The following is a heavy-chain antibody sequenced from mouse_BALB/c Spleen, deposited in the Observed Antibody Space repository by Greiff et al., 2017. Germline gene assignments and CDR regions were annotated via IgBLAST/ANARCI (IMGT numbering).Heavy chain of an antibody. J-gene: IGHJ2*01. CDR2: ISSGSSTI. Sequence: EVHLVESGGGLVQPGGSRKLSCAASGFTFSSFGMHWVRQAPEKGLEWVAYISSGSSTIYYADTVKGRFTISRDNPKNTLFLQMTSLRSEDTAMYYCARVPDYWGQGTTLTVSS. CDR1: GFTFSSFG. CDR3: ARVPDY. V-gene: IGHV5-17*02.